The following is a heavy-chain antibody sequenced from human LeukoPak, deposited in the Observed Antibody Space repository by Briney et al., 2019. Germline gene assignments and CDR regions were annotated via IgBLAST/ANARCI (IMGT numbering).Heavy chain of an antibody. V-gene: IGHV3-15*01. Sequence: GVALRLSCAASGCTFSYDWMTGLRPAPGKELEGVGRVKEKTDMWTTNDAAPVKGRFTISRDDSKSTLYLQMNSLKTKDTAVYYCTTDSNDRDGYNYGPYYYYYGMDVWGQGTTVTVSS. CDR1: GCTFSYDW. CDR2: VKEKTDMWTT. J-gene: IGHJ6*02. CDR3: TTDSNDRDGYNYGPYYYYYGMDV. D-gene: IGHD5-24*01.